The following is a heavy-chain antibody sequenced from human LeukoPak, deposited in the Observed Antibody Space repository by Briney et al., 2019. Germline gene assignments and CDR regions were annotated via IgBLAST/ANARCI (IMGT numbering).Heavy chain of an antibody. D-gene: IGHD3-22*01. CDR3: ARDRYYDSSGNYYGERWFDP. CDR2: IYSGGST. CDR1: GFTVSGGY. Sequence: GGFLRLSCAASGFTVSGGYMSWVRQAPGKGLEWVSVIYSGGSTYYADSVKGRFTISRDNSKNTLYLQMNSLRAEDTAVYYCARDRYYDSSGNYYGERWFDPWGQGALVTVSS. J-gene: IGHJ5*02. V-gene: IGHV3-53*01.